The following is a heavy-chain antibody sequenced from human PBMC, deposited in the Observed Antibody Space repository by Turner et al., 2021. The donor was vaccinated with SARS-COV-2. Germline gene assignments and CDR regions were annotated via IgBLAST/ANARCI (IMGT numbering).Heavy chain of an antibody. CDR3: ARVEMATISFDY. Sequence: EVQLVESGGGLVQPGGSLRLSCAASGFTFSNYDMHWVRQVAGKGLEWVSAVDTAGGEYYAGSVKGRFTISRENAKNSFYLQLNSLTAGDTAVYYCARVEMATISFDYWGQGTLVTVSS. V-gene: IGHV3-13*01. D-gene: IGHD5-12*01. J-gene: IGHJ4*02. CDR2: VDTAGGE. CDR1: GFTFSNYD.